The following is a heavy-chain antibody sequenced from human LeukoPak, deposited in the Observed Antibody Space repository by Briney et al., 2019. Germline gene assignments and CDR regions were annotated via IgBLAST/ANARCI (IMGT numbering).Heavy chain of an antibody. CDR1: GFTFSSYA. V-gene: IGHV3-23*01. Sequence: GGSLRLSCAASGFTFSSYAMSWVRQAPGKGLEWVSAISGSGGSTYYADSVKGRFTISRDNSKNTLYLQMNSLRAEDTAVYYCARDPYSSSWYGDYYYGMDVWGQGTTVTVSS. D-gene: IGHD6-13*01. J-gene: IGHJ6*02. CDR3: ARDPYSSSWYGDYYYGMDV. CDR2: ISGSGGST.